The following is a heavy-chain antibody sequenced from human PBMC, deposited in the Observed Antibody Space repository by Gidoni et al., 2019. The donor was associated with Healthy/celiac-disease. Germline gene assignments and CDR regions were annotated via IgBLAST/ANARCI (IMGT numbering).Heavy chain of an antibody. CDR3: AKVKGAAAGYYYYYGMDV. J-gene: IGHJ6*02. Sequence: QVQLVESGGGVVQPGRSLRLSCAASGFTFRSYGRHWVRQAPGKGLEWVAVISYDGSNKYYADSVKGRFTISRDNSKNTLYLQMNSLRAEDTAVYYCAKVKGAAAGYYYYYGMDVWGQGTTVTVSS. CDR2: ISYDGSNK. CDR1: GFTFRSYG. D-gene: IGHD6-13*01. V-gene: IGHV3-30*18.